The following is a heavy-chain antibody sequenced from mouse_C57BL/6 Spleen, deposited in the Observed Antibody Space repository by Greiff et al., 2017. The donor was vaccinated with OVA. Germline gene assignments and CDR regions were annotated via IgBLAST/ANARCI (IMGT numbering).Heavy chain of an antibody. Sequence: EVKLVESGGGLVKPGGSLKLSCAASGFTFSDYGMHWVRQAPEQGLEWVAYISSGSSTIYYADTVKGRFTISRDNAKNTLFLQMTRLRSEDTAMYYCARPLITTGYWYFDVWGTGTTVTVSS. J-gene: IGHJ1*03. V-gene: IGHV5-17*01. CDR1: GFTFSDYG. CDR2: ISSGSSTI. D-gene: IGHD1-1*01. CDR3: ARPLITTGYWYFDV.